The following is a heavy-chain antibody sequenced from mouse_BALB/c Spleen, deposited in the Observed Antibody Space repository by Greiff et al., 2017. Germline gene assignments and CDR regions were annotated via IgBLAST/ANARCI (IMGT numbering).Heavy chain of an antibody. D-gene: IGHD2-2*01. CDR2: IYPGSGST. J-gene: IGHJ3*01. V-gene: IGHV1S22*01. Sequence: LKQPGSELVRPGASVKLSCKASGYTFTSYWMHWVKQRHGQGLEWIGNIYPGSGSTNYDEKFKSKGTLTVDTSSSTAYMHLSSLTSEDSAVYYCTRKGIYGYDGSFAYWGQGTLVTVSA. CDR3: TRKGIYGYDGSFAY. CDR1: GYTFTSYW.